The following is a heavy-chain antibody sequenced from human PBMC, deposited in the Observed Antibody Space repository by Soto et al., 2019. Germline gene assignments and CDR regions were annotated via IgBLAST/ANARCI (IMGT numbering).Heavy chain of an antibody. V-gene: IGHV3-48*02. Sequence: PGGSLRLSCAASGFTFSSYSMNWVRQAPGKGLEWVSYISSSSSTIYYADSVKGRFTISRDNAKNSLYLQMNSLRDEDTAVYYCASTQLAYYYYYGMDVWGQGTTVIVSS. CDR1: GFTFSSYS. J-gene: IGHJ6*02. CDR2: ISSSSSTI. D-gene: IGHD6-13*01. CDR3: ASTQLAYYYYYGMDV.